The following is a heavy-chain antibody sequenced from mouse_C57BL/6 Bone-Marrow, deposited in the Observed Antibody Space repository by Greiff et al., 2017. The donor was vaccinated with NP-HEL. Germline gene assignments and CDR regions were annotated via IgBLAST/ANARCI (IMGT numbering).Heavy chain of an antibody. D-gene: IGHD1-1*01. Sequence: EVQLQQSGPELVKPGASVKIPCKASGYTFTDYNMDWVKQSHGKSLEWIGDINPNNGGTIYNQKFKGKATLTVDKSSSTAYMELRSLTSEDTAVYYCARKGVITTVVDYAMDYWGQGTSVTVSS. CDR1: GYTFTDYN. CDR3: ARKGVITTVVDYAMDY. J-gene: IGHJ4*01. V-gene: IGHV1-18*01. CDR2: INPNNGGT.